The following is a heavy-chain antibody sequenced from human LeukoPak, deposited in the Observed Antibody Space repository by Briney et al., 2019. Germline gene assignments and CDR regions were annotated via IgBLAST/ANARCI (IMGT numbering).Heavy chain of an antibody. D-gene: IGHD3-22*01. CDR3: AKSRSHYYDSSGFSDD. V-gene: IGHV3-23*01. CDR2: ISGSGGST. CDR1: GFTFSSYA. J-gene: IGHJ4*02. Sequence: PGRSLRLSCAASGFTFSSYAMSWVREAPGKGLEWGSAISGSGGSTYYADSVKGRFTISRDNSKNTLYLQMNSLRAEDTAVYYCAKSRSHYYDSSGFSDDWGQGTLVTVSS.